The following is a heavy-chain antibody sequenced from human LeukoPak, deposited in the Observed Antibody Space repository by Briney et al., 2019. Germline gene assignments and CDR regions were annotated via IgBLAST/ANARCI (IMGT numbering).Heavy chain of an antibody. J-gene: IGHJ4*02. V-gene: IGHV4-4*02. D-gene: IGHD2-15*01. Sequence: SGTLSLTCAVSGGSISSSNWWSWVRQPPGKGLEWIGEIYHSGSTNYNPSLKSRVTISVDKSKNHFSLKLSSVTAADTAVYYCARVRRGCSGGSCYSFFDYWGQGTLVTVSS. CDR2: IYHSGST. CDR1: GGSISSSNW. CDR3: ARVRRGCSGGSCYSFFDY.